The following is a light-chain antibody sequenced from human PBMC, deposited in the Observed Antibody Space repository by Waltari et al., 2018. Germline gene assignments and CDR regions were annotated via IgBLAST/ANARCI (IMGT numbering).Light chain of an antibody. CDR1: QSVSRA. CDR3: QHYLRLPVT. J-gene: IGKJ1*01. CDR2: GAS. V-gene: IGKV3-20*01. Sequence: EIVFTQSPRTLSLSVGERATVSCRASQSVSRALAWYQQKPGQAPRLLIYGASTRATGIPDRFSGSGSGTDFSLTISRLEPDDFAVYYCQHYLRLPVTFGQGTTVEI.